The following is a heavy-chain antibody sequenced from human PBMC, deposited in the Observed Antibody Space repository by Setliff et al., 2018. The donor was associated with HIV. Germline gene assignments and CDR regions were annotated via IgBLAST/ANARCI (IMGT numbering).Heavy chain of an antibody. Sequence: PSETLSLTCTVSGGSISSNSYYWGWIRQPPGKGLEWIGSIYYSGSTYYNPSLRSRVTISVDTSKNQFSLNLSSVTAADTAVYYCARDMMYHYDRSGSFGWFGLWGQGTQVTVSS. D-gene: IGHD3-22*01. CDR2: IYYSGST. J-gene: IGHJ5*02. V-gene: IGHV4-39*07. CDR3: ARDMMYHYDRSGSFGWFGL. CDR1: GGSISSNSYY.